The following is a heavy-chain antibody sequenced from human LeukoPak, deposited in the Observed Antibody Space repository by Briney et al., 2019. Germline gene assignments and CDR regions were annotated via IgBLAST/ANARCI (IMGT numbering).Heavy chain of an antibody. V-gene: IGHV4-34*01. D-gene: IGHD2-15*01. Sequence: SETLSLTCTVSGGSISTYYWSWLRQPPGKGLEWIGEINHSGITDYNPSLRSRVTISVDTSKNQFSLKLSSVTAADTAIYYCARAVIVVAAATQRNWFDPWGQGTLVTVSS. CDR3: ARAVIVVAAATQRNWFDP. CDR2: INHSGIT. J-gene: IGHJ5*02. CDR1: GGSISTYY.